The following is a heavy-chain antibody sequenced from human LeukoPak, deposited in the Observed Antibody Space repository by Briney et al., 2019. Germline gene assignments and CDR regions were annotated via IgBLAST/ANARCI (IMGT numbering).Heavy chain of an antibody. CDR1: GFTFSSYW. D-gene: IGHD3-10*01. CDR2: INGDGSTT. CDR3: ARSVRLNYDSGSYYAFDP. V-gene: IGHV3-74*01. Sequence: GGSLRLSCAASGFTFSSYWMHWVRQAPGGGLVWVSRINGDGSTTTYADSVKGRFTISRDNPKNTLYLQMNSLRAEDTAVYYCARSVRLNYDSGSYYAFDPWGQGTLVTVSS. J-gene: IGHJ5*02.